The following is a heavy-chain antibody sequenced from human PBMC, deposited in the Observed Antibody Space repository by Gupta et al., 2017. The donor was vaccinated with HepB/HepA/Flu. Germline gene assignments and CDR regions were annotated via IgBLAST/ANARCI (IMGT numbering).Heavy chain of an antibody. CDR2: ISSSSSYI. CDR1: GFTFSSYS. J-gene: IGHJ6*02. D-gene: IGHD2-2*01. CDR3: ARDPLGYCSSTSCYPRPYGMDV. Sequence: EVQLVESGGGLVKPGGSLRLSCAASGFTFSSYSMNWVRQAPGKGLEWVSSISSSSSYIYYADSVKGRFTISRDNAKNSLYLQMNSLRAEGTAVYYCARDPLGYCSSTSCYPRPYGMDVWGQGTTVTVSS. V-gene: IGHV3-21*01.